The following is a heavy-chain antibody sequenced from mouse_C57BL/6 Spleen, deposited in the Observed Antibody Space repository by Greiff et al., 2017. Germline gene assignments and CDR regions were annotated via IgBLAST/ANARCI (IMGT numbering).Heavy chain of an antibody. J-gene: IGHJ2*01. CDR3: ARQGTTVDY. V-gene: IGHV1-50*01. CDR1: GYTFTSYW. Sequence: QVQLQQSGAELVKPGASVKLSCKASGYTFTSYWMQWVKQRPGQGLEWIGEIDPSDSYTNYNQKFKGKATLTVDTSSSTAYMQLSSLTSEDSAVYYCARQGTTVDYWGQGTTLTVSS. CDR2: IDPSDSYT. D-gene: IGHD1-1*01.